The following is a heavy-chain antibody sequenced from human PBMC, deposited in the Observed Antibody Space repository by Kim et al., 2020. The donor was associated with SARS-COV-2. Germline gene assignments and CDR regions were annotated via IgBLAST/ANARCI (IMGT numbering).Heavy chain of an antibody. D-gene: IGHD3-10*01. CDR3: AKDLAMVQGGRDRGGEDY. J-gene: IGHJ4*02. Sequence: GGSLRLSCAASGFTFSSYAMSWVRQAPGKGLEWVSAISGSGGSTYYADSVKGRFTISRDNSKNTLYLQMNSLRAEDTAVYYCAKDLAMVQGGRDRGGEDYWGQGTLVTVSS. CDR2: ISGSGGST. CDR1: GFTFSSYA. V-gene: IGHV3-23*01.